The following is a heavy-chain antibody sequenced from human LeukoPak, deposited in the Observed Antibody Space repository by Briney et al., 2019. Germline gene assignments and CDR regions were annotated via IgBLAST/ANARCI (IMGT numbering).Heavy chain of an antibody. Sequence: SETLSLTCTVSGGSISSYYWSWIRQPPGKGLEWIGYIYYSGSTNYNPSLKSRVTISADTSKNQFSLKLSSVTAADTAVYYCARGRSDQPDFYYFDYWGQGTLVTVSS. V-gene: IGHV4-59*12. J-gene: IGHJ4*02. CDR1: GGSISSYY. D-gene: IGHD3/OR15-3a*01. CDR2: IYYSGST. CDR3: ARGRSDQPDFYYFDY.